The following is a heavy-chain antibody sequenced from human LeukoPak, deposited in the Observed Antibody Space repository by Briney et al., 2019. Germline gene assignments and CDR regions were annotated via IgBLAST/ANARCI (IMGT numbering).Heavy chain of an antibody. CDR2: INPNSGGT. J-gene: IGHJ4*02. CDR1: GYTFTGYY. CDR3: AREGIAAAGTFDY. D-gene: IGHD6-13*01. V-gene: IGHV1-2*02. Sequence: ASVKVSCKASGYTFTGYYMHWVRQAPGQGLEWMGWINPNSGGTNYAQKFQGRVTMTRDTSISTAYMELSRLRSDDTAVYYCAREGIAAAGTFDYWGQGTLVTASS.